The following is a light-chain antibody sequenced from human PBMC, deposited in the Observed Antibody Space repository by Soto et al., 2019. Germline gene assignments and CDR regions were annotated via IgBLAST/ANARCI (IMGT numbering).Light chain of an antibody. Sequence: QSALTQPASVSGSPGQSITISCSGTSSDVGAYDFVSWYQQHPGKAPKLMIFEVSNRPSGVSARFSGSKSGNMASLTISGLQAEDEAAYYCCSYTTSSALVVFGGGTKLTVL. CDR1: SSDVGAYDF. CDR3: CSYTTSSALVV. J-gene: IGLJ2*01. CDR2: EVS. V-gene: IGLV2-14*01.